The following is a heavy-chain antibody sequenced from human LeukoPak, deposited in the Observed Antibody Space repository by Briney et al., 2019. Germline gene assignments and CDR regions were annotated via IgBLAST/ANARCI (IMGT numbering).Heavy chain of an antibody. CDR1: GFSIRKSA. J-gene: IGHJ4*02. V-gene: IGHV3-23*01. CDR3: AKGAYDYIQMGYFDY. D-gene: IGHD5-12*01. Sequence: GGSLRLSCAASGFSIRKSAMSWVRQAPGKGLEWVSLIVASSGSTFYADSVKGRFTISRDSSKNTLYLQMNSLRAEDMAVYYCAKGAYDYIQMGYFDYWGQGTLVTVSS. CDR2: IVASSGST.